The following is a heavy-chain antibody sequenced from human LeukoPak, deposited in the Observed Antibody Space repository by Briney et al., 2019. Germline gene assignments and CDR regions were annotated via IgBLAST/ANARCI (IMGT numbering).Heavy chain of an antibody. V-gene: IGHV4-34*01. J-gene: IGHJ4*02. Sequence: SETLSLTCAVYGGSFSGYYWSWIRQPPGKGLEWIGEINHSGSTNYNPSLKSRVTISVDTSKNQFSLKLSSVTAADTAVYYCARLGPYYDILTGYYPEDYWGQGTLVTVSS. D-gene: IGHD3-9*01. CDR1: GGSFSGYY. CDR3: ARLGPYYDILTGYYPEDY. CDR2: INHSGST.